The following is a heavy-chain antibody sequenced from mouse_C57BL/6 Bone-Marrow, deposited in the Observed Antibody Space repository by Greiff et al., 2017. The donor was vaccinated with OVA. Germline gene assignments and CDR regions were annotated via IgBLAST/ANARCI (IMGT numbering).Heavy chain of an antibody. CDR1: GYSITSDY. V-gene: IGHV3-8*01. CDR2: IRYSGST. D-gene: IGHD6-2*01. CDR3: ARWGGSLHWYFEV. Sequence: DVMLVESGPGLAKPSQTLSLTCSVTGYSITSDYWNWIRKFPGNKLEYIGYIRYSGSTYYNPSFKRRISITPDTSKNQYYLQLNSVTTEDTATYYGARWGGSLHWYFEVWGTGTTVTVAS. J-gene: IGHJ1*03.